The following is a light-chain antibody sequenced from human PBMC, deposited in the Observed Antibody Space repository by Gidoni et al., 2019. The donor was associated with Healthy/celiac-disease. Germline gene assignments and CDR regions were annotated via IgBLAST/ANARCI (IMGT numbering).Light chain of an antibody. V-gene: IGKV1-39*01. CDR2: AAS. J-gene: IGKJ2*01. CDR1: QSISSY. Sequence: DIQMTQSPSSLSASVGDRVTITCRASQSISSYLNWYQQKPGKAPKLLIYAASSLQSGVPSRFSGSGSGTDFTLTISSLQPGDFATYYCRQSYSTPYAFGQGTELEIK. CDR3: RQSYSTPYA.